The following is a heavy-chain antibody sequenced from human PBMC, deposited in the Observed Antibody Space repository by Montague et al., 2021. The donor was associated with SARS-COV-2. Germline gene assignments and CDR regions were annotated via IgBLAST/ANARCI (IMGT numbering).Heavy chain of an antibody. D-gene: IGHD1-26*01. J-gene: IGHJ4*02. Sequence: GAEVKKPGESLRLSCAASGFTFTSYGMAWVRQAPGKGLEWVSVITVSGAGTYYAESVEGRFTISRDHSRNTLFLQMNSLRAEDTAVYYCAKRGSYFFDYWGQGTLVTVSS. CDR1: GFTFTSYG. CDR2: ITVSGAGT. V-gene: IGHV3-23*01. CDR3: AKRGSYFFDY.